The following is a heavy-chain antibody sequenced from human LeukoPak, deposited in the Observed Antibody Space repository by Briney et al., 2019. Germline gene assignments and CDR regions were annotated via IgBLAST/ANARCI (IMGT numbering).Heavy chain of an antibody. CDR2: INPSGGST. Sequence: ASVKVSCKASGYTFTSYYMHWVRQPPGQGLEWMGIINPSGGSTSYAQKFQGRVTMTRDTSTGTVYMELSSLRSEDTAVYYCARQGIAVAVRGYFDYWGQGTLVTVSS. J-gene: IGHJ4*02. CDR3: ARQGIAVAVRGYFDY. D-gene: IGHD6-19*01. CDR1: GYTFTSYY. V-gene: IGHV1-46*01.